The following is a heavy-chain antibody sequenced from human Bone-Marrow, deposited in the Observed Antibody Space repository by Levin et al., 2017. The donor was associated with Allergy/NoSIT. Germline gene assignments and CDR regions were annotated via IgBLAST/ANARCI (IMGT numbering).Heavy chain of an antibody. D-gene: IGHD6-13*01. Sequence: QASETLSLTCAASGFTFSSYAMHWVRQAPGKGLEWVAVISYDGSNKYYADSVKGRFTISRDNSKNTLYLQMNSLRAEDTAVYYCARDRVHSSSWYSAFDIWGQGTMVTVSS. V-gene: IGHV3-30-3*01. CDR1: GFTFSSYA. CDR2: ISYDGSNK. J-gene: IGHJ3*02. CDR3: ARDRVHSSSWYSAFDI.